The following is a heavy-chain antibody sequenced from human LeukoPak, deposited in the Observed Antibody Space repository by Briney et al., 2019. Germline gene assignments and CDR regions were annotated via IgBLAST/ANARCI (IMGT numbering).Heavy chain of an antibody. CDR3: ARGYSSSLDY. CDR1: GFTFSSYG. J-gene: IGHJ4*02. CDR2: IRYDGSNK. D-gene: IGHD6-13*01. V-gene: IGHV3-30*02. Sequence: GGSLRLSCAASGFTFSSYGMHWVRQAPGKGLEWVAFIRYDGSNKYYADSVKGRFTISRDNAKNSLYLQMNSLRAEDTAVYYCARGYSSSLDYWGQGTLVTVSS.